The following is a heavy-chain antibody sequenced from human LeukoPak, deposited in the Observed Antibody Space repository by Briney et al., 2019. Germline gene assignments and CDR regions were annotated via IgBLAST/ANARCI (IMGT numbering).Heavy chain of an antibody. CDR2: IIPIFGTA. Sequence: ASVKVSCKASGGTFSSYAISWVRQAPGQWLEWMGGIIPIFGTANYAQKFQGRVTITTDESTSTAYMELSSLRSEDTAVYYCARDNGVVVMTQGWFDPWGQGTLVTVSS. V-gene: IGHV1-69*05. J-gene: IGHJ5*02. CDR3: ARDNGVVVMTQGWFDP. D-gene: IGHD3-22*01. CDR1: GGTFSSYA.